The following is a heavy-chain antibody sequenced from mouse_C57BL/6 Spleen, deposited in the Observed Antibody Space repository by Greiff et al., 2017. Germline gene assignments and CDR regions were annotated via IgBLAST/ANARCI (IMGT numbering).Heavy chain of an antibody. D-gene: IGHD3-2*02. CDR3: ARLTDGSGTWFAY. CDR1: GYTFTSYW. V-gene: IGHV1-7*01. Sequence: QVQLKESGAELAKPGASVKLSCKASGYTFTSYWMHWVKQRPGQGLEWIGYINPSSGYTKYNQKFKDKATLTADKSSSTAYMQLSSLTYEDSAVYYCARLTDGSGTWFAYWGQGTLVTVSA. J-gene: IGHJ3*01. CDR2: INPSSGYT.